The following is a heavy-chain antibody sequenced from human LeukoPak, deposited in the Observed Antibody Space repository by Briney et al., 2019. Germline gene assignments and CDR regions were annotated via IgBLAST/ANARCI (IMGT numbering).Heavy chain of an antibody. Sequence: SETLSLTCTVSGGSISSGAYYWNWIRQHPGKGLEWIGYIYYSGSTYYNPSLKSRVTISVDTSKNQFSLKLSSVTAADTAVYYCARDSGNFNYFDYWGQGTLVTVSP. CDR3: ARDSGNFNYFDY. CDR1: GGSISSGAYY. J-gene: IGHJ4*02. CDR2: IYYSGST. V-gene: IGHV4-31*03. D-gene: IGHD3-10*01.